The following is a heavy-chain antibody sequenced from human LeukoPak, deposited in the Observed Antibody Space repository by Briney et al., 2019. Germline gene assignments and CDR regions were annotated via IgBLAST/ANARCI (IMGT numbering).Heavy chain of an antibody. CDR3: ARGGGGSRFDY. CDR1: GGSFSGYY. Sequence: SETLSLTCAVYGGSFSGYYWSWIRQPPGKGLEWIGETNHSGSTNYNPSLKSRVTISVDTSKNQFSVKLSSVTAADTAVFYCARGGGGSRFDYWGQGTLVTVSS. V-gene: IGHV4-34*01. D-gene: IGHD2-15*01. CDR2: TNHSGST. J-gene: IGHJ4*02.